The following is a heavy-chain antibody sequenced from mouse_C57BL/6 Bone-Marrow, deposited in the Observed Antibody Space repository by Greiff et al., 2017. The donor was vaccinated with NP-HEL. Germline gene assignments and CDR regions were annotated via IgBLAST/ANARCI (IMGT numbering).Heavy chain of an antibody. J-gene: IGHJ4*01. V-gene: IGHV7-1*01. Sequence: EVKVVESGGGLVQSGRSLRLSCATSGFTFSDFYMEWVRQAPGKGLEWIAASRNKANDYTTEYSASVKGRFIVSRDTSQSILYLQMNALRAEDTAIYYCAREDDGYYYYAMDYWGQGTSVTVSS. D-gene: IGHD2-3*01. CDR1: GFTFSDFY. CDR2: SRNKANDYTT. CDR3: AREDDGYYYYAMDY.